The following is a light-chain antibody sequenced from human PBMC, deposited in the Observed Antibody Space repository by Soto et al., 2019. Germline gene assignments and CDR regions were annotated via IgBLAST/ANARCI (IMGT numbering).Light chain of an antibody. CDR2: EVS. V-gene: IGLV2-14*01. CDR1: SSDIGSYNY. CDR3: SSHTTYSTRI. J-gene: IGLJ1*01. Sequence: QSALTQPASVSGSPGQSIAISCTGTSSDIGSYNYVSWYQQHPGKAPKLIIHEVSNRPSGISDHFSGSKSGNTASLTISGLQADDEADYYCSSHTTYSTRIFGTGTRSPS.